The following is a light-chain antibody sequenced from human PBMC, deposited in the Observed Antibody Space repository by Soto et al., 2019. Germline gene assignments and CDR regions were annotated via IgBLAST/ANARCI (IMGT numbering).Light chain of an antibody. CDR1: QDISSY. Sequence: DIQLTQSPSFLSASVGDRVTITCRTSQDISSYLAWYQQKPGKAPQLLISAASTLQSGVPSRFSGSGSGTEFTLTFSSLQPEDFATYYCQQRKSYPLSFGGGTKVEI. J-gene: IGKJ4*01. CDR2: AAS. V-gene: IGKV1-9*01. CDR3: QQRKSYPLS.